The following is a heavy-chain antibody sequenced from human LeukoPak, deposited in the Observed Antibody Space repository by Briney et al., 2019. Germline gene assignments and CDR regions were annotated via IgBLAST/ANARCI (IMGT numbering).Heavy chain of an antibody. Sequence: PSQTLSLTCAVSGGSISSGGYSWSWIRQPPGKGLEWIGYIYHSGIAYYNPSLKSRVTTSVDRSKNQFSLKLSSVTAADTAVYFCARGVGAFDIWGLGTMVTVSS. CDR1: GGSISSGGYS. V-gene: IGHV4-30-2*01. CDR2: IYHSGIA. J-gene: IGHJ3*02. CDR3: ARGVGAFDI.